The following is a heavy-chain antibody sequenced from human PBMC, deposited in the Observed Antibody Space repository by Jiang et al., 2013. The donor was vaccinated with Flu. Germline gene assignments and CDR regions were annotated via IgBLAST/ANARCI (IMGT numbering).Heavy chain of an antibody. CDR3: ARGETSSGWYNASPNFDY. V-gene: IGHV1-2*04. J-gene: IGHJ4*02. CDR2: INPNSGGT. D-gene: IGHD6-19*01. CDR1: GYTFTGYY. Sequence: SGAEVKKPGASVKVSCKASGYTFTGYYMHWVRQAPGQGLEWMGWINPNSGGTNYAQKFQGWVTMTRDTSISTAYMELSRLRSDDTAVYYCARGETSSGWYNASPNFDYWGQGTLVTVSS.